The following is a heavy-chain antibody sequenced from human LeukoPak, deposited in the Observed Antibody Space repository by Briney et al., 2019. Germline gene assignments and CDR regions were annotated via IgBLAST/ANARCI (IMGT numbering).Heavy chain of an antibody. D-gene: IGHD6-19*01. J-gene: IGHJ4*02. CDR1: GFTFSSYS. V-gene: IGHV3-48*02. CDR2: ISGSGSII. CDR3: ARDGWDY. Sequence: PGGSLRLSCAASGFTFSSYSMNWVSQAPGKGLEWVSYISGSGSIIYYADSVKGRFSLSRDNAGKSLYLQMNSLRDEDTAVYYCARDGWDYWGQGTLVTVSS.